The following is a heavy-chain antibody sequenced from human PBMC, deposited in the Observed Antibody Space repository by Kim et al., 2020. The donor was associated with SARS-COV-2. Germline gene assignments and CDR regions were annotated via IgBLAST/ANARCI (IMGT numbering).Heavy chain of an antibody. Sequence: TIYAQKFQGRVTMTEDTSTDTAYMELRSLRSEDTAVYYCALPVGYNNFDYWGQGTLVTVSS. D-gene: IGHD5-12*01. J-gene: IGHJ4*02. V-gene: IGHV1-24*01. CDR3: ALPVGYNNFDY. CDR2: T.